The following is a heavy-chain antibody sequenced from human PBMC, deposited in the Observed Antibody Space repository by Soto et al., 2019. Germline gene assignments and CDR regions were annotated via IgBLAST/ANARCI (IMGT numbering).Heavy chain of an antibody. V-gene: IGHV3-30*03. CDR3: GACQYFSDY. D-gene: IGHD1-26*01. J-gene: IGHJ4*02. CDR2: ISYDGSDK. CDR1: GFTFSSYG. Sequence: QVQLVESGGGLVQPGRSLRLSCAASGFTFSSYGMHWVRQAPGKGLEWVALISYDGSDKYYADSVKGRFTISRDNSKNTLYLQMNSLRVEDTAVYYCGACQYFSDYWGQGTLVTVSS.